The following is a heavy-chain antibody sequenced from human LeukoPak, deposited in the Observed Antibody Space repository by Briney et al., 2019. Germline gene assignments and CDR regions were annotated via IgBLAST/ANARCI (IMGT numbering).Heavy chain of an antibody. CDR3: ASQYYDFWSGYPGVGFDY. V-gene: IGHV3-30*03. Sequence: PGGSLRLSCAASGFTFSSYGMHWVRQAPGKGLEWVAVISYDGSNKYYADSVKGRFTISRDNSKNTLYLQMNSLRAEDMAVYYCASQYYDFWSGYPGVGFDYWGQGTLVTVSS. CDR2: ISYDGSNK. D-gene: IGHD3-3*01. CDR1: GFTFSSYG. J-gene: IGHJ4*02.